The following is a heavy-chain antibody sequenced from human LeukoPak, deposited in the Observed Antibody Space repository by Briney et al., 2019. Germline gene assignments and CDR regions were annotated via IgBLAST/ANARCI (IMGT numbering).Heavy chain of an antibody. Sequence: GGSLRLSCAASGFTFSSYAMSWVRQAPGKGLEWVSSISSSSGYIYYADSVKGRFTISRDNAKNSLYLQMNSLRAEDTAVYYCATLGATTHAFDIWGQGTMVTVSS. D-gene: IGHD1-26*01. CDR2: ISSSSGYI. V-gene: IGHV3-21*01. CDR1: GFTFSSYA. CDR3: ATLGATTHAFDI. J-gene: IGHJ3*02.